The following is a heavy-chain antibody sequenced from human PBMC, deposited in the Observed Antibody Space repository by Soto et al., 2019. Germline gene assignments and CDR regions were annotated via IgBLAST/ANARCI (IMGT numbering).Heavy chain of an antibody. CDR3: ARLVAAGSPLDY. D-gene: IGHD2-15*01. J-gene: IGHJ4*02. CDR2: TSAFYGNS. CDR1: GYPFSSYG. V-gene: IGHV1-18*04. Sequence: SSVKVSCKASGYPFSSYGITWVRQAPGQGLEWMGWTSAFYGNSTYSEKFQGRVTMTIDTSTNTAYMDLRSLKSDETAVYYCARLVAAGSPLDYWGLGTLVTVSS.